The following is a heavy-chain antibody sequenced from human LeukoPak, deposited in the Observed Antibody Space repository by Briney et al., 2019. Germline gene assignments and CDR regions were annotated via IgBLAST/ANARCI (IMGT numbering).Heavy chain of an antibody. CDR1: GGSISSYY. CDR2: IYTSGST. J-gene: IGHJ4*02. V-gene: IGHV4-4*07. D-gene: IGHD3-22*01. Sequence: SETLSLTCTVSGGSISSYYWSWIRQPAGKGLEWIGRIYTSGSTNYNPSLKSRVTMSADTSKNQFSLNLGSVTAADTAVYYCAKEKYYYDSSGYYYAPFDYWGQGTLVTVSS. CDR3: AKEKYYYDSSGYYYAPFDY.